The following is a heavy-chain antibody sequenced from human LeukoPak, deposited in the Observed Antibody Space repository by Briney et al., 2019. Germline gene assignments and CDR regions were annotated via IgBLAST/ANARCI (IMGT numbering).Heavy chain of an antibody. Sequence: PSEALSLTCSVSGGSISSSSYYWGWIRQAPGKGLEWVAVISFDGTNKYYADSVKGRFTISRDNSKNTLYVQMNSLRGDDTGVYYCASGSSVDCSRTSCPPTDYWGQGTLVTVSS. CDR3: ASGSSVDCSRTSCPPTDY. J-gene: IGHJ4*02. V-gene: IGHV3-30-3*01. CDR1: GGSISSSS. CDR2: ISFDGTNK. D-gene: IGHD2-2*01.